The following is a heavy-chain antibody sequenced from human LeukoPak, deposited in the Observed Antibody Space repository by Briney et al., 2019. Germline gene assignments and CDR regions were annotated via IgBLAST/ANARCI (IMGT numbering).Heavy chain of an antibody. CDR2: IYYSGST. D-gene: IGHD3-22*01. CDR3: ARAPPDYYDSSGAKWYYYYGMDV. CDR1: GDSISTYY. Sequence: ASETLSLTCAVSGDSISTYYWSWIRQPPGKGLEWIGYIYYSGSTKYNPSLKSRVTISVDTSKNHFSLKLSSVTAADTAVYYCARAPPDYYDSSGAKWYYYYGMDVWGQGTTVTVSS. V-gene: IGHV4-59*01. J-gene: IGHJ6*02.